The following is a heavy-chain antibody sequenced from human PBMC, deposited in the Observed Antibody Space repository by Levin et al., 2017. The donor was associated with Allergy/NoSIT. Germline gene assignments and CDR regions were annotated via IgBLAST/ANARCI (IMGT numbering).Heavy chain of an antibody. J-gene: IGHJ4*02. Sequence: GGSLRLSCAASGFTFSSYAMHWVRQAPGKGLEWVAVISYDGSNKYYADSVKGRFTISRDNSKNTLYLQMNSLRAEDTAVYYCARDHVDWDVSMEGSWRWFDYWGQGTLVTVSS. CDR3: ARDHVDWDVSMEGSWRWFDY. V-gene: IGHV3-30-3*01. CDR1: GFTFSSYA. CDR2: ISYDGSNK. D-gene: IGHD2/OR15-2a*01.